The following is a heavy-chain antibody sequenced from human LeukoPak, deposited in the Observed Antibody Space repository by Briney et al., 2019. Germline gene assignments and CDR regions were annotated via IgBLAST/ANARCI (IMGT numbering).Heavy chain of an antibody. V-gene: IGHV4-34*01. D-gene: IGHD6-13*01. CDR1: GGSFSGYY. J-gene: IGHJ4*02. CDR2: INHSGST. Sequence: PSETLSLTCAVYGGSFSGYYWSWIRQPPGKGLEWIGEINHSGSTNYNPSLKSRVTISVDTSKNQFSLTLLSVTAADTAVYYCASSDPFSSTWNPAYSFDYWGQGTLVTVSS. CDR3: ASSDPFSSTWNPAYSFDY.